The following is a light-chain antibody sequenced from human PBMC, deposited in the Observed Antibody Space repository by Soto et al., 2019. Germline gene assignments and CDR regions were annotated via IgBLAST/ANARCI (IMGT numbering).Light chain of an antibody. CDR1: SSDVGGYNY. J-gene: IGLJ3*02. CDR3: SSYTSSSTWV. Sequence: QSALTQPASVSGSPGQSITISCTGTSSDVGGYNYVSWYQQHPGKAPKLMIYEVSNRPSGGSNRVSGSKSGNTASLTISGLHAEDEADYYCSSYTSSSTWVFGGGTKLTVL. V-gene: IGLV2-14*01. CDR2: EVS.